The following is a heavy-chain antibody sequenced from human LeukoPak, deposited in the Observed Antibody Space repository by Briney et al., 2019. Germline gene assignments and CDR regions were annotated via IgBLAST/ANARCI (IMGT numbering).Heavy chain of an antibody. J-gene: IGHJ2*01. D-gene: IGHD2-15*01. CDR1: GYTFTGYY. Sequence: GASVKVSCKASGYTFTGYYMHWVRQAPGQGLEGMGWINPNSGGTNYAQKFQGRVTMTRDTSISTAYLELRRLRSDDTAVYYCARDPTAYCSGGSCYSGWYFDLWGRGTLVTVSS. CDR2: INPNSGGT. V-gene: IGHV1-2*02. CDR3: ARDPTAYCSGGSCYSGWYFDL.